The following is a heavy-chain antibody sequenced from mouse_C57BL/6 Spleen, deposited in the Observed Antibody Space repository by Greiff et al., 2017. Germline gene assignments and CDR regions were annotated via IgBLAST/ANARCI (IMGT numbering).Heavy chain of an antibody. CDR1: GYSITSGYY. Sequence: VQLKESGPGLVKPSQSLSLTCSVTGYSITSGYYWNWIRQFPGNKLEWMGYISYDGSNNYNPSLKNRISITRDTSKNQFFLKLNSVTTEDTATYYCAREAIYYDYDWFAYWGQGTLVTVSA. J-gene: IGHJ3*01. CDR2: ISYDGSN. V-gene: IGHV3-6*01. D-gene: IGHD2-4*01. CDR3: AREAIYYDYDWFAY.